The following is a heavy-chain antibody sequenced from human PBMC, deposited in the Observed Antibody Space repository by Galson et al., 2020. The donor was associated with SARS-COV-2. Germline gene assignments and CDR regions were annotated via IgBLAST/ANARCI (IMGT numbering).Heavy chain of an antibody. D-gene: IGHD5-18*01. CDR3: TRERGYSYGYSDY. V-gene: IGHV3-21*06. CDR2: ISGTSTNI. CDR1: GSTFSSYS. Sequence: NSGGSLRLSCAASGSTFSSYSMNWVRQAPGKGLEWVSSISGTSTNIYYADSVKGRFTISRDNAKNSLYLQMNSLGTEDTAVYYCTRERGYSYGYSDYWGQGTLVTVSS. J-gene: IGHJ4*02.